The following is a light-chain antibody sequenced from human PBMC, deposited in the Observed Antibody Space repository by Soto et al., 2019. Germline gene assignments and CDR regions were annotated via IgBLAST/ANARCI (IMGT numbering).Light chain of an antibody. CDR3: AAWDGSLNGVV. CDR1: SSNIGSKA. J-gene: IGLJ2*01. Sequence: QSVLTQPPSVSGTPGQRVTISCSGSSSNIGSKAVNWYQQLPGTAPKLLIYNNNQRPSGVPDRFSGSKSGTSASLAITGLQSEDEADYFCAAWDGSLNGVVFGGGTKVTVL. CDR2: NNN. V-gene: IGLV1-44*01.